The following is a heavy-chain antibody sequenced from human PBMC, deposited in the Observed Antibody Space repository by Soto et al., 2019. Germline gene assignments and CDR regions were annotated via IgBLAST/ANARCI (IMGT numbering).Heavy chain of an antibody. Sequence: SVKVSCKASGGTFSSCAISWVRQAPGQGGEWMRAIIPIFGTANYAQKFQGRVTITADESTSTGYMELSSLRSEDTAVYYCARVIRTLWFGENYYFDYWGEGTLVTVS. V-gene: IGHV1-69*13. D-gene: IGHD3-10*01. CDR2: IIPIFGTA. CDR1: GGTFSSCA. CDR3: ARVIRTLWFGENYYFDY. J-gene: IGHJ4*02.